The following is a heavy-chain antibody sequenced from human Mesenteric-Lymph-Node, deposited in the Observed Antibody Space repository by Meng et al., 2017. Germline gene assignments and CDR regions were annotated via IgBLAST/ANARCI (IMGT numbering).Heavy chain of an antibody. Sequence: QVQLVQSGAEVKKPGASVKVSCKASGYTFTSYGIIWVRQAPGQGLEWMGWISVYNGNTNYAQKFQGRVTMTTDTSTSTAYMELRSLRSDDTAVYYRARVLELGGKDDYWGPGTLVTVSS. V-gene: IGHV1-18*01. CDR2: ISVYNGNT. CDR1: GYTFTSYG. D-gene: IGHD4-23*01. J-gene: IGHJ4*02. CDR3: ARVLELGGKDDY.